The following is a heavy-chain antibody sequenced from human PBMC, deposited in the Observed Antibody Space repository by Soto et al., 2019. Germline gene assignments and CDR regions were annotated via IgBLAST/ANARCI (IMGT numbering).Heavy chain of an antibody. D-gene: IGHD2-2*01. J-gene: IGHJ6*04. V-gene: IGHV4-4*02. Sequence: QVQLQESGPGLVKPSGTLSLTCAVSGGSISSSNWWSWVRQPPGKGLGWIGEIYHSGSTNYNPSLTSQVTISVDKSKNQFSLKLGSGTAADTAVYYCARVVGGYYYGMNVCGEGTTVTVSP. CDR1: GGSISSSNW. CDR2: IYHSGST. CDR3: ARVVGGYYYGMNV.